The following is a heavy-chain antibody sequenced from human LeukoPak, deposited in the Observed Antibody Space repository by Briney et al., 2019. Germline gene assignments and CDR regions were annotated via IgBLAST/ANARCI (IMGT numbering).Heavy chain of an antibody. CDR1: GFTLSSYG. Sequence: GGSLRLSCAASGFTLSSYGMNWVRQAPGKGLEWIGLFKSKTNGGTTDYAAPVKGRFTMSRDDSKNTLYLQMNSLKTEDTAMYYCTTEYSGSFSNWGQGILVTVSS. V-gene: IGHV3-15*01. D-gene: IGHD1-26*01. J-gene: IGHJ4*02. CDR3: TTEYSGSFSN. CDR2: FKSKTNGGTT.